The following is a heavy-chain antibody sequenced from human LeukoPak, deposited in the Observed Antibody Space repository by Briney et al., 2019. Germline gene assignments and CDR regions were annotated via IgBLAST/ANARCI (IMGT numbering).Heavy chain of an antibody. V-gene: IGHV3-21*01. CDR1: GFTFSSYS. Sequence: PGGSLRPSCAASGFTFSSYSMNWVRQAPGKGLEWVSSISSSSSYIYYADSVKGRFTISGDNAKNSLYLQMNSLRAEDTAVYYCASTKGPVPAANDYWGQGTLVTVSS. CDR3: ASTKGPVPAANDY. J-gene: IGHJ4*02. CDR2: ISSSSSYI. D-gene: IGHD2-2*01.